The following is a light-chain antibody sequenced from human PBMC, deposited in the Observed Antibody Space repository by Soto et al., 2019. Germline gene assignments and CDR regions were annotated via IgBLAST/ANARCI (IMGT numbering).Light chain of an antibody. V-gene: IGLV2-14*01. CDR3: SSYTARGTRV. CDR2: EVG. CDR1: SIDVGGYNY. Sequence: QYALTQFASVSGSPGQSITISCTGTSIDVGGYNYVSWYQQHPDRAPKLLIYEVGNRPSGVSSRFSGSKSGNTASLTISGLQAEDEADYYCSSYTARGTRVFGTGTKVTVL. J-gene: IGLJ1*01.